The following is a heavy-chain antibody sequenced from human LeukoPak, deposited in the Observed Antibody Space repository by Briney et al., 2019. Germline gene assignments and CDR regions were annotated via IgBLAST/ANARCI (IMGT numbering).Heavy chain of an antibody. Sequence: QPGGSLRLSCVASGFTFSSYWMAWVRQAPGKGLEWVANMKQDGSAKHYADSVKGRFSISRDNSKNSVYPQMDSLRAEDTALYYCARDNVGALDYWGHGTLVTVSS. CDR3: ARDNVGALDY. CDR2: MKQDGSAK. J-gene: IGHJ4*01. V-gene: IGHV3-7*01. CDR1: GFTFSSYW. D-gene: IGHD1-26*01.